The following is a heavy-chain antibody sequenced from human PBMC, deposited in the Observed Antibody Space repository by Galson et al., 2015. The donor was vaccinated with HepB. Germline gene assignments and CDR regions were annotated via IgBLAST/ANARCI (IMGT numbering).Heavy chain of an antibody. CDR2: ISGSGGST. Sequence: SLRLSCAASGFTFSSYAMSWVRQAPGKGLEWVSAISGSGGSTYYADSVKGRFTISRDNSKNTLYLQMNSLRAEDTAVYYCAKVRSKGYYMDVWGKGTTVAVSS. J-gene: IGHJ6*03. D-gene: IGHD5-24*01. CDR1: GFTFSSYA. CDR3: AKVRSKGYYMDV. V-gene: IGHV3-23*01.